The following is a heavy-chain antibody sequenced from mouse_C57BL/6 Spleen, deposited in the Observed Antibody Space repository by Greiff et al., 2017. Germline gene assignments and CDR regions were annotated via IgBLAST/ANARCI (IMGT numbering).Heavy chain of an antibody. CDR2: ISNGGGST. CDR3: ARPGLGAMDY. J-gene: IGHJ4*01. Sequence: EVQLVESGGGLVQPGGSLKLSCAASGFTFSDYYMYWVRQTPEKRLEWVAYISNGGGSTYYPDTVKGRFTISRDNAKNTLYLQMSRLKSEDTAMYYCARPGLGAMDYWGQGTSVTVSS. CDR1: GFTFSDYY. V-gene: IGHV5-12*01. D-gene: IGHD4-1*01.